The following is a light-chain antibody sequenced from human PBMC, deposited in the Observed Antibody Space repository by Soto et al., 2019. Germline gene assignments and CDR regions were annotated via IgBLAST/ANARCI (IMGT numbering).Light chain of an antibody. Sequence: EIVMTQSPATLSVSPGERATLSCRASQSVSSNLAWYQQKPGQAPRLLIYGASTRATGIPARFSGSVSGTEYTLTISSLQSEDLAVYYCQQYNSWPPLTFGGETKVEIK. CDR1: QSVSSN. CDR2: GAS. J-gene: IGKJ4*01. CDR3: QQYNSWPPLT. V-gene: IGKV3-15*01.